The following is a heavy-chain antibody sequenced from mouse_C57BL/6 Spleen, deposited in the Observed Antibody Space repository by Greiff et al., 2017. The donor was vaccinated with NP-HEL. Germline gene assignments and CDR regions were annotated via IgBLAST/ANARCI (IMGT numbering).Heavy chain of an antibody. V-gene: IGHV8-8*01. J-gene: IGHJ1*03. Sequence: QVTLKESGPGILQPSQTLSLTCSFSGFSLSTFGMGVGWIRQPSGKGLEWLVHIWWDDDKYYNPALKSRPQTSKDTSKNPAIPMIGNEDTADTASYYCARIEDYGSSHRDVWGTGTTVTVSS. CDR1: GFSLSTFGMG. D-gene: IGHD1-1*01. CDR3: ARIEDYGSSHRDV. CDR2: IWWDDDK.